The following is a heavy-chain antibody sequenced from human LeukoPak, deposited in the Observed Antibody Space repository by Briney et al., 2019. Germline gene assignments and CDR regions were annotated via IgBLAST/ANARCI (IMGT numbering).Heavy chain of an antibody. D-gene: IGHD2-2*01. V-gene: IGHV3-30-3*01. CDR3: ARDGPIVVVPAGDYYYGVDV. Sequence: PGGSLRLSCAASGFTFSSYAMPWVRQAPGKGLEWVAVISYDGSNKYYADSVKGRFTISRDNSKNTLYLQMNSLRAEDTAVYYCARDGPIVVVPAGDYYYGVDVWGQGTTVTVSS. J-gene: IGHJ6*02. CDR2: ISYDGSNK. CDR1: GFTFSSYA.